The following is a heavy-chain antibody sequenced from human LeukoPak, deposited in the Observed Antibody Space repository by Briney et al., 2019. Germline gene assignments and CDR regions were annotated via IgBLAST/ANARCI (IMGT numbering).Heavy chain of an antibody. V-gene: IGHV4-4*07. D-gene: IGHD2-21*01. Sequence: SETLSLTCTVSGGSISSYYWSWIRQPAGKGLEWIGRIYTSGSTNYNPSLKSRVTMSVDTSKNQFSLKLSSVTAADTAVYYCAGGAYCGGDCFYYFDYWGQGTLVTVSS. CDR2: IYTSGST. J-gene: IGHJ4*02. CDR3: AGGAYCGGDCFYYFDY. CDR1: GGSISSYY.